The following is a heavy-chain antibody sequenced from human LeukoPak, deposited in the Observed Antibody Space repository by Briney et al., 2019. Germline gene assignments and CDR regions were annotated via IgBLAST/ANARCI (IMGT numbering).Heavy chain of an antibody. J-gene: IGHJ5*02. V-gene: IGHV3-23*01. CDR1: GFTFSSYA. D-gene: IGHD6-13*01. CDR2: ISGSGGST. CDR3: ARREIAAAALDP. Sequence: GGSLRLSCAASGFTFSSYAMSWVRQAPGKGLEWVSAISGSGGSTYYADSVKGRFTISRDNAKNSLYLQMNSLRAEDTAVYYCARREIAAAALDPWGQGTLVTVSS.